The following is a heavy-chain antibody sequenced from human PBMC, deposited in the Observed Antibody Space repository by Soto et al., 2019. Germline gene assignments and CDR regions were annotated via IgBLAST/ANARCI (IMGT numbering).Heavy chain of an antibody. CDR1: GFTFSSYA. CDR3: AKERLELRYYYGMDV. V-gene: IGHV3-23*01. D-gene: IGHD1-7*01. Sequence: LRLSCAASGFTFSSYAMSWVRQAPGKGLEWVSAISGSCGSTYYADSVKGRFTISRGNSKNTLYLQMNSLRAEDTAVYYCAKERLELRYYYGMDVWGQGTTVTVSS. J-gene: IGHJ6*02. CDR2: ISGSCGST.